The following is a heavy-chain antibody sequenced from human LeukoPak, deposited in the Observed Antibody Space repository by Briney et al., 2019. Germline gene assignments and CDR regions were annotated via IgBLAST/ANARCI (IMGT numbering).Heavy chain of an antibody. CDR2: ISSSGSTI. V-gene: IGHV3-48*04. J-gene: IGHJ6*04. CDR1: GFTFSNYG. Sequence: PGGSLRLSCGASGFTFSNYGMLWVRQAPGKGLEWVSYISSSGSTIYYADSVKGRFTISRDNAKNSLYLQMNSLRAEDTAVYYCAELDITMIGGVWGKGTTVTISS. D-gene: IGHD3-10*02. CDR3: AELDITMIGGV.